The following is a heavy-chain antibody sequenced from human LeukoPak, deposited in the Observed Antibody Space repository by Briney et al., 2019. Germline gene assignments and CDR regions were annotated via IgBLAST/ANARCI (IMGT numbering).Heavy chain of an antibody. D-gene: IGHD1-26*01. CDR2: IYPDDSET. V-gene: IGHV5-51*01. Sequence: GESLKISCKGSGYSFASYWIGWVRQMPGKGLEWMGIIYPDDSETRYSPSFQGQVTISADKSISTAYLQWSSLKASDTAIYYCGRHSGNYFDYWGQGTLVTVSS. J-gene: IGHJ4*02. CDR3: GRHSGNYFDY. CDR1: GYSFASYW.